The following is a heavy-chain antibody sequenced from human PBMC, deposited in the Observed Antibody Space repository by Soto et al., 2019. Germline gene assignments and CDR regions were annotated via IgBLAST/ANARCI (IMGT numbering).Heavy chain of an antibody. Sequence: GGSLRLSCAASGFTFSRFELHWVRQAPGKGLEWISYISSSGSTAYYASSVEGRFTISRDNANNSVYLQIDSLRAEDTALYYCTRAAWFPYLSFYGGQGALVTVSS. D-gene: IGHD3-10*01. CDR1: GFTFSRFE. CDR2: ISSSGSTA. CDR3: TRAAWFPYLSFY. V-gene: IGHV3-48*03. J-gene: IGHJ4*02.